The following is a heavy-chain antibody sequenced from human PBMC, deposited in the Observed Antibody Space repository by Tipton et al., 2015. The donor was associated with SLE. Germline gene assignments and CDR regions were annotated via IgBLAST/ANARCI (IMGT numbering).Heavy chain of an antibody. Sequence: VQLVQSGGGLVQPGGSLRLSCAASGFTVSSNYMSWVRQAPGKGLEWVSVIYSGGSTYYADSVKGRFTISRDNLKNTLYLQMNSLRAEDTAVYYCANFLKQQLVEEAFDSWGQGPLVTVSS. CDR1: GFTVSSNY. CDR3: ANFLKQQLVEEAFDS. CDR2: IYSGGST. J-gene: IGHJ4*02. V-gene: IGHV3-66*02. D-gene: IGHD6-13*01.